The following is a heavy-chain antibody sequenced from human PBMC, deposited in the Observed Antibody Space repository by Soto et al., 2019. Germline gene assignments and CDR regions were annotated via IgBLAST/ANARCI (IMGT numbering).Heavy chain of an antibody. CDR1: GFTFSSYA. D-gene: IGHD3-10*01. J-gene: IGHJ6*02. CDR3: AKEIWLPPVTMVRGQYYYGMDV. Sequence: PGGSLRLSCAASGFTFSSYAMSWVRQAPGKGLEWVSAISGSGGSTYYADSVKGRFTISRDNSKNTLYLQMNSLRAEDTAVYYCAKEIWLPPVTMVRGQYYYGMDVWGQGTTVTVSS. V-gene: IGHV3-23*01. CDR2: ISGSGGST.